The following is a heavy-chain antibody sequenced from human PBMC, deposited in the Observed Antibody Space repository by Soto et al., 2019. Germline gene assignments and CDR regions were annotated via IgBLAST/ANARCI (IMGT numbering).Heavy chain of an antibody. J-gene: IGHJ6*03. CDR1: GGSFSGYQ. Sequence: QVQLQQWGAGLLKPSETLSLTCAVYGGSFSGYQWSWIRQTPGKGLEWIGEINDSGNINYNPSLMSRGTIFLDTPKKQISLKLSSVTAADTAVYYCARGLILWFGELSRRGGYYYYMDVWGKGTTVIVSS. D-gene: IGHD3-10*01. V-gene: IGHV4-34*01. CDR2: INDSGNI. CDR3: ARGLILWFGELSRRGGYYYYMDV.